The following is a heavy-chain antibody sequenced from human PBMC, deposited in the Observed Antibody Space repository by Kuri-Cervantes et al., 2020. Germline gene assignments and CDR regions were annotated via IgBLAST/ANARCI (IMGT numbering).Heavy chain of an antibody. D-gene: IGHD6-19*01. CDR3: ARGFGIAVAGTDY. CDR1: GYTFTSYA. CDR2: INAGNGNT. Sequence: ASVKVSCKASGYTFTSYAMHWVRQAPGQRLEWMGWINAGNGNTKYSQKFQGRVTMTRNTSISTAYMELSSLRSEDTAVYYCARGFGIAVAGTDYWGQGTLVTVSS. V-gene: IGHV1-3*01. J-gene: IGHJ4*02.